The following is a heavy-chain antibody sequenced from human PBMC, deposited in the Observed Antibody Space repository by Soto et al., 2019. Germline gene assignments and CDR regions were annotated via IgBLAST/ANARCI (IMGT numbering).Heavy chain of an antibody. D-gene: IGHD6-13*01. V-gene: IGHV3-43*01. Sequence: EVQLVESGGVVVQPGGSLRLSCAASGFTFDDYTMHWVRQAPGKGLEWVSLISWDGGSTYYADSVKGRFTISRDNSKNSLYLQMNSLRTEDTALYYCEIDMSSSSWYFDYCGQGTLVTVSS. J-gene: IGHJ4*02. CDR2: ISWDGGST. CDR1: GFTFDDYT. CDR3: EIDMSSSSWYFDY.